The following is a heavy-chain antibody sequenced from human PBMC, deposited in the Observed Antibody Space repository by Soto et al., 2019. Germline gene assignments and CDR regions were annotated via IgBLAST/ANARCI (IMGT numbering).Heavy chain of an antibody. V-gene: IGHV4-39*01. J-gene: IGHJ4*02. CDR1: ADSSTISNSY. D-gene: IGHD1-1*01. CDR3: ARHRIEVVWRGFDF. CDR2: SSYNGGT. Sequence: PSETLSLTCTVSADSSTISNSYWVWLRHPPGKGLQWIGSSSYNGGTFYNPSLKGRVAISVDTSKKQSSLQVTSVTAADTAVYYCARHRIEVVWRGFDFWGQGSPVTVSS.